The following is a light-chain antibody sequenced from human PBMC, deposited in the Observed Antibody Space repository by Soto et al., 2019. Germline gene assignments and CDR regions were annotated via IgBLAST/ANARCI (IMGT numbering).Light chain of an antibody. V-gene: IGLV2-11*01. CDR2: DVS. CDR1: SSDVGGYNY. J-gene: IGLJ2*01. CDR3: CSYAGSYTFPCVV. Sequence: QSALTQPRSVSGSPGQSVTISCTGTSSDVGGYNYVSWYQQHPGKAPKLMIYDVSKRPSGVPDRFSGSKSGNTASLTISGLQAEDEADYCCCSYAGSYTFPCVVFGGGTKLTVL.